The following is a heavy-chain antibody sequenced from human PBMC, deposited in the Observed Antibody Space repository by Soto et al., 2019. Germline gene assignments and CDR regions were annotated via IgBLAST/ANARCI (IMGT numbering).Heavy chain of an antibody. D-gene: IGHD1-1*01. CDR1: GLTISGKKY. CDR3: ATWHEREHAYDV. J-gene: IGHJ3*01. V-gene: IGHV3-53*01. CDR2: LYDVDGS. Sequence: GGSLRLSCAAFGLTISGKKYVAWVRQAPGKGLEWVSALYDVDGSFYADSVKGRFTTSSDSSKTTVYLQMNDLRPDDTAVYYCATWHEREHAYDVWGQGTTVTV.